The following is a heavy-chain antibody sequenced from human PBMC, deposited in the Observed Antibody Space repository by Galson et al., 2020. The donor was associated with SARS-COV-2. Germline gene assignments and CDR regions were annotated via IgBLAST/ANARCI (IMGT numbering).Heavy chain of an antibody. CDR2: IYPNSCAT. Sequence: SVQVSCKASGYNFPRHKIHWVRLPPGQGLEWMGYIYPNSCATNYAQNFQDRVTITRDTPVNTAYMGLSRLRSDDSAVYYCARSWIRVWTHDFDVWGQGTQVTVSS. CDR1: GYNFPRHK. V-gene: IGHV1-2*02. D-gene: IGHD5-18*01. CDR3: ARSWIRVWTHDFDV. J-gene: IGHJ4*02.